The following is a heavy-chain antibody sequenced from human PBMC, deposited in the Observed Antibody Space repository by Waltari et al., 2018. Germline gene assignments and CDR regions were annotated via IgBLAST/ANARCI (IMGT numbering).Heavy chain of an antibody. CDR2: ISSSGSTI. CDR1: GFTFSSYE. D-gene: IGHD3-22*01. J-gene: IGHJ4*02. V-gene: IGHV3-48*03. Sequence: DVQLVESGGGLVQPGGSLRLSCAASGFTFSSYEMNWVRQAPGKGREWVSYISSSGSTIYYADSVKGRFTISRDNSKNTLYLQMNSLRAEDTAVYYCARDYYDSSGYRFDYWGQGALVTVSS. CDR3: ARDYYDSSGYRFDY.